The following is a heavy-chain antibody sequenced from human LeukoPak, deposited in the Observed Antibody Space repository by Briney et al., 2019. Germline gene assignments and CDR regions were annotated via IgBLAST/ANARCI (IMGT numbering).Heavy chain of an antibody. D-gene: IGHD2-15*01. CDR2: IIPIFGIA. J-gene: IGHJ4*02. CDR1: GGTFSSYA. V-gene: IGHV1-69*04. CDR3: ARGSCSGGGCYPALAYYFDY. Sequence: ASVKVSCKASGGTFSSYAISWVRQAPGQGLEWMGRIIPIFGIANYAQKFQGRVTITADKSTSTAYMELSSLRSEDTAVYYCARGSCSGGGCYPALAYYFDYWGQGTLVTVSS.